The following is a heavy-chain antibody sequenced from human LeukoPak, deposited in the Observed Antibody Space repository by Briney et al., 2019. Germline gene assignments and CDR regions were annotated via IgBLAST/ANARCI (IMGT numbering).Heavy chain of an antibody. D-gene: IGHD3-10*01. CDR1: GGSISSYY. J-gene: IGHJ6*03. CDR2: IYYSGST. Sequence: SETLSLTCTASGGSISSYYWSWIRQPPGKGLEWIGYIYYSGSTNYNPSLKSRVTISVDTSKNQFSLKLSSVTAADTAVYYCARAVGYYYGSGSYNNYYYMDVWGKGTTVTVSS. V-gene: IGHV4-59*01. CDR3: ARAVGYYYGSGSYNNYYYMDV.